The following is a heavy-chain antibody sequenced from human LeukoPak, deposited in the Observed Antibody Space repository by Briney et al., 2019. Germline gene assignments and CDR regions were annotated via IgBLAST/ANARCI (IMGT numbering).Heavy chain of an antibody. J-gene: IGHJ6*03. Sequence: GSLRLSCAASGFTFDDYAMHWVRQAPGKGLEWVSLISWDGGNTYYADSVKGRFTISRDNSKNSLYLQMNSLRAEDTALYYCAKAQYYYDSSGYSSYYYMDVWGKGTTVTVSS. V-gene: IGHV3-43D*03. CDR1: GFTFDDYA. CDR2: ISWDGGNT. D-gene: IGHD3-22*01. CDR3: AKAQYYYDSSGYSSYYYMDV.